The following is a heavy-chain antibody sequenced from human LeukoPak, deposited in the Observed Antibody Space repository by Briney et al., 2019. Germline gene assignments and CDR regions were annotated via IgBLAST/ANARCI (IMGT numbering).Heavy chain of an antibody. CDR2: ISSSSSYI. J-gene: IGHJ4*02. V-gene: IGHV3-21*01. CDR3: ARDFLFDY. CDR1: GFTFSSYS. Sequence: GGSLRHSCAASGFTFSSYSMNWVRQAPGKGLEGVSSISSSSSYISYAASGTGRFTISRDNAKNSLSMQMNSLRAEDTAVYYCARDFLFDYWGQGTLVTVSS.